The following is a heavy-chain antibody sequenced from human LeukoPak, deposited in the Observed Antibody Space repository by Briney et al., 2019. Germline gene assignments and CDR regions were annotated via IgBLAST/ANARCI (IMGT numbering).Heavy chain of an antibody. D-gene: IGHD2-15*01. Sequence: GGSLRLSCAASGFTFSSYEMNWVRQAPGKGLEWVSYISSSGSTIYYADSVKGRFTISRDNAKNSLYLQMNSLRAEDTAVYYCAKGVGYCSGGSCQQFDYWGQGTLVTVSS. CDR1: GFTFSSYE. CDR2: ISSSGSTI. V-gene: IGHV3-48*03. CDR3: AKGVGYCSGGSCQQFDY. J-gene: IGHJ4*02.